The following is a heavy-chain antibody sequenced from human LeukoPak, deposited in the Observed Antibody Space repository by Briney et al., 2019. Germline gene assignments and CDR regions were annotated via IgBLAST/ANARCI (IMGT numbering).Heavy chain of an antibody. D-gene: IGHD6-6*01. CDR2: INPSGGST. CDR1: GYTLTNYY. CDR3: ARGTYSSSSGLDTHFDY. Sequence: VASVKVSCKASGYTLTNYYMHWVRQAPGQGLEWMGIINPSGGSTSYAQKFQGRVTMTRDTSTSTVYMELSSLRSEDTAVYYCARGTYSSSSGLDTHFDYWVQGTLVTVSS. V-gene: IGHV1-46*01. J-gene: IGHJ4*02.